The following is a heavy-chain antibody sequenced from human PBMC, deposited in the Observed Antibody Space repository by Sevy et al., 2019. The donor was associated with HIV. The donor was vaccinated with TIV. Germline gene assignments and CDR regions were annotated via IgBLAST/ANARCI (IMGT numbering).Heavy chain of an antibody. Sequence: GGSLRLSCAASGFSFSSYWMSWVRQAPGKRLEWVANIKQDGSEQYYVDSVKGRFTISRDNAKNSLDLQMNSLRAEDTALYYCATDLFSGTNFWGQGTLVTVSS. J-gene: IGHJ4*02. D-gene: IGHD3-3*01. CDR2: IKQDGSEQ. CDR1: GFSFSSYW. CDR3: ATDLFSGTNF. V-gene: IGHV3-7*01.